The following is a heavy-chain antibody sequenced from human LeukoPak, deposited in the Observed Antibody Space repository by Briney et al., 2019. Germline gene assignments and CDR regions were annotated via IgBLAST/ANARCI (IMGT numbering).Heavy chain of an antibody. V-gene: IGHV3-23*01. Sequence: GGSLRLSCAASGFTFSNYAMHWVRQAPGKGLEWVSGITASGDSTYYGDSVKGRFTMSRDNSKNTVYLQMNSLRVDDTAVYFCARRDIVVVVSASDYWGQGTLVTVSS. CDR1: GFTFSNYA. CDR2: ITASGDST. J-gene: IGHJ4*02. CDR3: ARRDIVVVVSASDY. D-gene: IGHD2-15*01.